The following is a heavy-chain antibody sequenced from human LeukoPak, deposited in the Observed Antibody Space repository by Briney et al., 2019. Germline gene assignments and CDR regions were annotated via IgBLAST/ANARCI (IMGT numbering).Heavy chain of an antibody. CDR2: INPNSGGT. D-gene: IGHD3-22*01. J-gene: IGHJ4*02. CDR1: GYTFTGYY. V-gene: IGHV1-2*02. CDR3: AREGLLLVEGFDY. Sequence: ASVKVSCKASGYTFTGYYMHWVRQAPGQGLEWMGWINPNSGGTNYAQKLQGRVTMTTDTSTSTAYMELRSLRSDDTAVYYCAREGLLLVEGFDYWGQGTLVTVSS.